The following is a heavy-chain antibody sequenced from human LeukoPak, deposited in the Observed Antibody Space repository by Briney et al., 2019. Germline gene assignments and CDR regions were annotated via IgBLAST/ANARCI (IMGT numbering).Heavy chain of an antibody. CDR3: ARTPASLGWLQHFDY. J-gene: IGHJ4*02. CDR2: IYPGDSDT. V-gene: IGHV5-51*01. Sequence: GESLKISCKGSGYSFTSYWIGWVRQMPGKGLEWMGIIYPGDSDTRYSPSFQGQVTISADKSISTAYLQWSSLKASDTAMYYCARTPASLGWLQHFDYWGQGTLVTVSS. D-gene: IGHD5-24*01. CDR1: GYSFTSYW.